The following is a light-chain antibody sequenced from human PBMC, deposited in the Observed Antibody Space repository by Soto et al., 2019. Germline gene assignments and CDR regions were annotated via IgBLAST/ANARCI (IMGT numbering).Light chain of an antibody. CDR2: WAS. CDR3: QQYYSTPLT. Sequence: DIVMTQSPDSLAVSLGERATINCKSSQSVLHSSNNKNFLAWYQQKPGQPPKLLIYWASTRESGVPDRFSGSGPGTDFTLTISSLQAEDVAVYYCQQYYSTPLTFGGGTKVDIK. V-gene: IGKV4-1*01. J-gene: IGKJ4*01. CDR1: QSVLHSSNNKNF.